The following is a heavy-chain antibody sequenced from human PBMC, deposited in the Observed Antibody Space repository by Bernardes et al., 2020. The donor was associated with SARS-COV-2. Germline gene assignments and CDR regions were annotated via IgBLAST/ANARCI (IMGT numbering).Heavy chain of an antibody. J-gene: IGHJ6*02. V-gene: IGHV3-30-3*01. D-gene: IGHD6-19*01. CDR3: ARGLRGSYYYGMDL. CDR2: TAYDGLNK. CDR1: GFIFSSYA. Sequence: GGSLRLSCAASGFIFSSYAMHWVRQAPGKGLEWITVTAYDGLNKFYAEAVQGRFTISRDNSMNTLYLEMNSLTTEDTAVYYCARGLRGSYYYGMDLWGQGTTVIVSS.